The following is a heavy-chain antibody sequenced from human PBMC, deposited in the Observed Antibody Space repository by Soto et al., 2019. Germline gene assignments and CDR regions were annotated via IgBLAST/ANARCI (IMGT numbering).Heavy chain of an antibody. CDR1: VGSISSYY. V-gene: IGHV4-59*08. J-gene: IGHJ6*03. D-gene: IGHD6-19*01. CDR2: IYYSGST. Sequence: SETLSLTCTVSVGSISSYYWSWIRQPPGKGLEWIGYIYYSGSTNYNPSLKSRVTISVDTSKNQFSLKLSSVTAADTAVYYCARQYSSGWYYYYMDVWGKGTTVTVSS. CDR3: ARQYSSGWYYYYMDV.